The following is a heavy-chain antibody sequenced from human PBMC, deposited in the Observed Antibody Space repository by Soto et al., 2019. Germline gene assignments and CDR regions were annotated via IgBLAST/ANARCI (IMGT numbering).Heavy chain of an antibody. D-gene: IGHD6-13*01. J-gene: IGHJ4*02. CDR3: ARTGYGSSWHDY. CDR1: GYTFTSYG. V-gene: IGHV1-18*01. CDR2: ISPYNGNT. Sequence: ASVKVSCKASGYTFTSYGISWVRQAPGQGLEWMGWISPYNGNTNYAQKLQGRVTMTTSTSTSTAYMELSSLRSEDTAVYYCARTGYGSSWHDYWGQGTLVTFSS.